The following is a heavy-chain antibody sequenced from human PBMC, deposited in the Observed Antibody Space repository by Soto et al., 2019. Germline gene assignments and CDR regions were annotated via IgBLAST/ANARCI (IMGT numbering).Heavy chain of an antibody. D-gene: IGHD1-26*01. CDR1: GFTFSSYS. V-gene: IGHV3-48*02. J-gene: IGHJ4*02. Sequence: EVQLVESGGGLVQPGGSLRLSCAASGFTFSSYSMNWVRQAPGKGLEWVSYISSSSSTIYYADSVKGRFTISRDNAKNSLYLQMNSLRDEDTAVYYCSREGPRHEWELNYFDYWGQGTLVTVSS. CDR2: ISSSSSTI. CDR3: SREGPRHEWELNYFDY.